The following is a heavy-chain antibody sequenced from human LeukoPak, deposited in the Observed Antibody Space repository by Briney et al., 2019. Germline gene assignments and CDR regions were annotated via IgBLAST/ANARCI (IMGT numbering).Heavy chain of an antibody. Sequence: ASVKVSCKGSGFTLTNYYIHWVRQAPGQGLEWLGLFNPGDGYTNSAQKFQGRVTMTRDTSTSTVYMELSSLRSEDTGVYYCARERISRTDYYFGLDVWGPGTTVTVSS. CDR3: ARERISRTDYYFGLDV. D-gene: IGHD2/OR15-2a*01. V-gene: IGHV1-46*01. CDR2: FNPGDGYT. CDR1: GFTLTNYY. J-gene: IGHJ6*01.